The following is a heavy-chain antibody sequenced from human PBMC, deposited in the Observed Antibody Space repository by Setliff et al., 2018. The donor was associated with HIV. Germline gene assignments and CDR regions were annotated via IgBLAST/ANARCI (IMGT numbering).Heavy chain of an antibody. J-gene: IGHJ4*02. D-gene: IGHD6-13*01. CDR1: GIIFSNNW. Sequence: GGSLRLSCTASGIIFSNNWMHWVRQVPGKGLVWVSTINPDGSEKSYADSVKGRFTISRDNAKNTLYLQMNSLRAEDTAVYYCAKPPRPSSWPQYYFDYWGQGTLVTVSS. CDR3: AKPPRPSSWPQYYFDY. V-gene: IGHV3-74*01. CDR2: INPDGSEK.